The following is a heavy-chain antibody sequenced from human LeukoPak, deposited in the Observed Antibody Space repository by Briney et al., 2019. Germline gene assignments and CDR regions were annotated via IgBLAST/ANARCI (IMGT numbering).Heavy chain of an antibody. CDR3: ARQGRGYYYDSSGYYSGDFDY. J-gene: IGHJ4*02. Sequence: GESLKISCKGSGYSFTSYWIGWVRQMPGKGLEWMGIIYPGDSDTRYSPSFQGQVTISADKSISTAYLQWSSLKASDTAMYYCARQGRGYYYDSSGYYSGDFDYWGQGTMVTVSS. V-gene: IGHV5-51*01. CDR2: IYPGDSDT. CDR1: GYSFTSYW. D-gene: IGHD3-22*01.